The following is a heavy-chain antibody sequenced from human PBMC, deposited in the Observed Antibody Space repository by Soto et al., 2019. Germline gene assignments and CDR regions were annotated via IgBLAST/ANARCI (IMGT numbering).Heavy chain of an antibody. CDR3: ARVLSPQYSSGWAYYYYYGMDV. D-gene: IGHD6-19*01. CDR1: GYTFTSYD. CDR2: MNPNSGNT. V-gene: IGHV1-8*01. Sequence: ASVKVSCKASGYTFTSYDINWVRQATGQGLEWMGWMNPNSGNTGYAQKFQGRVTMTWNTSISTAYMELSSLRSEDTAVYYCARVLSPQYSSGWAYYYYYGMDVWDQATTVTV. J-gene: IGHJ6*02.